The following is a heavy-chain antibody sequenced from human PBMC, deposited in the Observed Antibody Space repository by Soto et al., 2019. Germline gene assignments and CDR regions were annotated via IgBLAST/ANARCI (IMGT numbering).Heavy chain of an antibody. V-gene: IGHV3-30-3*01. Sequence: GGSLRLSCASSGFTFSSYAMHLVRQAPGKGLEWVALISYDGSDKDYADSVKGRFTISRDNAKNTLYLQMNSLTVEDTAVYHCVRSDWFDPWGLGTLVTVSS. J-gene: IGHJ5*02. CDR3: VRSDWFDP. CDR2: ISYDGSDK. CDR1: GFTFSSYA.